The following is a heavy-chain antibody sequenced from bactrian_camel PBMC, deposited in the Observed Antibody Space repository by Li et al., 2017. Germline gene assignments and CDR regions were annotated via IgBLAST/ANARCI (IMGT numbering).Heavy chain of an antibody. CDR3: AADPNHNYGGSWND. Sequence: VQLVESGGGLVRPGGSLRLSCAASGFTFSTHDMTWVRQAPGKGLEWVSRISTDGSLYYSDSVKGRFTISQDNAKNTVYLQMNSLNPGDTAVYYCAADPNHNYGGSWNDWGQGTQVTVS. CDR2: ISTDGSL. D-gene: IGHD6*01. J-gene: IGHJ4*01. CDR1: GFTFSTHD. V-gene: IGHV3S10*01.